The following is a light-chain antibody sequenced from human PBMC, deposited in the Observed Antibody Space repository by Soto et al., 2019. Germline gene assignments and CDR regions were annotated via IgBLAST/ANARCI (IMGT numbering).Light chain of an antibody. Sequence: QSALPQPPSASGSPGQSVTISCTGTSSDVGGYNYVSWYQQHPGKAPKLMIYEVSKRPSGVPDRFSGSKSGNTASLTVSGLQAEDEADYYCSSYAGSNKGYVFGTG. J-gene: IGLJ1*01. CDR1: SSDVGGYNY. V-gene: IGLV2-8*01. CDR3: SSYAGSNKGYV. CDR2: EVS.